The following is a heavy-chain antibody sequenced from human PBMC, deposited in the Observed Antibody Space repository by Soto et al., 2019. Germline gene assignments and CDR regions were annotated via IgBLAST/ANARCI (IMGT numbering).Heavy chain of an antibody. CDR1: GGSINSSSYY. D-gene: IGHD3-9*01. J-gene: IGHJ5*02. V-gene: IGHV4-39*01. CDR3: ARRGDILSGYYES. CDR2: IYYSGST. Sequence: SETLSLTCTVSGGSINSSSYYWGWIRQPPGKGLEWIASIYYSGSTYNNPSVKSRVTISVDTSKNQFSLKLSSVTAADTAVYYCARRGDILSGYYESWGQGILVTVSS.